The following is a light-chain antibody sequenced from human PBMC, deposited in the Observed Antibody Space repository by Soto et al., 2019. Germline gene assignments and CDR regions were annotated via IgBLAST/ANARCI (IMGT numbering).Light chain of an antibody. Sequence: QSALTQPRSVSGSPGQSVTISCTGTSSDVGGYNYVSWYQQHPGKAPKLMISDVSKRPSGVPDRFSGSKSRNTASLTNSGLQDEDEADYHCCSYAGSYTSVFGGGTKLTVL. CDR3: CSYAGSYTSV. V-gene: IGLV2-11*01. CDR1: SSDVGGYNY. J-gene: IGLJ2*01. CDR2: DVS.